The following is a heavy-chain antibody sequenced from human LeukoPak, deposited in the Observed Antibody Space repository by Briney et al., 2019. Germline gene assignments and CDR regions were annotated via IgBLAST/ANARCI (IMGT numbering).Heavy chain of an antibody. D-gene: IGHD4-17*01. CDR1: GFIFSICG. V-gene: IGHV3-30*18. CDR2: ISYNTAEN. Sequence: GGSLRLSCSASGFIFSICGMHWVRQAPGRGPEWVGFISYNTAENYHIDSVKGRFTISRDNSKNTLYLQMNDLRPEDTAVYYCANLGRDNGDDYWGRGTLVTVSS. J-gene: IGHJ4*02. CDR3: ANLGRDNGDDY.